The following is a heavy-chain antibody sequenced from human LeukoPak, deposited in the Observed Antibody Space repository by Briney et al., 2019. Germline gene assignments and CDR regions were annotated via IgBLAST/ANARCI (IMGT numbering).Heavy chain of an antibody. Sequence: PGGSLRLSCAASGFTFSSYGMHWVRQAPGKGLEWVAVIWYDGSNKYYADSVKGRFTISRDNSKNTLYLQMNSLRAEDTAVYYCARDKNIQLWPTYFDYWGQGTLVTVSS. V-gene: IGHV3-33*01. J-gene: IGHJ4*02. CDR1: GFTFSSYG. D-gene: IGHD5-18*01. CDR3: ARDKNIQLWPTYFDY. CDR2: IWYDGSNK.